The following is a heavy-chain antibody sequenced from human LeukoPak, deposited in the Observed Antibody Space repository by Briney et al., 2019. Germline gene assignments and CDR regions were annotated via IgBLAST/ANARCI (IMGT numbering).Heavy chain of an antibody. CDR1: RFTFSTFA. CDR3: AKDSLGYSYSEELIYFDY. CDR2: ISGSGVGT. V-gene: IGHV3-23*01. D-gene: IGHD5-18*01. J-gene: IGHJ4*02. Sequence: QPGGSLRLSCGASRFTFSTFAMSWVRQAPGKGLEWVSGISGSGVGTHYADSVKGRFTVSRDNSKNTLYLQMNSLRPEDTAVYYCAKDSLGYSYSEELIYFDYWGQGTLVTVSS.